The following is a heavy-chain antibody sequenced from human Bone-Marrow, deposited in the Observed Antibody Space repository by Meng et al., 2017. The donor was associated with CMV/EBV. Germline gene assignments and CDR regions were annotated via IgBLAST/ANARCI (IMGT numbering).Heavy chain of an antibody. Sequence: ETLSLTCTVSGYSISTGYFWGWIRQSPGKGLEWVSSISSSSSYIYYADSVKGRFTISRDNAKNSLYLQMNSLRAEDTAVYYCASWAQGGGDYWGQGTLVTVSS. CDR2: ISSSSSYI. CDR3: ASWAQGGGDY. J-gene: IGHJ4*02. D-gene: IGHD3-16*01. CDR1: GYSISTGYF. V-gene: IGHV3-21*01.